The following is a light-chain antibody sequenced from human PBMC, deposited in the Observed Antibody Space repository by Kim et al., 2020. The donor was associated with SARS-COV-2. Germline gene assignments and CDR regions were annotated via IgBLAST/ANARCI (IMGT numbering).Light chain of an antibody. V-gene: IGLV2-14*01. Sequence: GPAVTMSCTGSNSDVGYYGSFAWYQQYPGNAPKLLIFEVNERPSGVSDRFSGSISGNTASLTISGLQAEDEGAYYCSSYTSSTTWVFGGGTQLTVL. J-gene: IGLJ3*02. CDR1: NSDVGYYGS. CDR2: EVN. CDR3: SSYTSSTTWV.